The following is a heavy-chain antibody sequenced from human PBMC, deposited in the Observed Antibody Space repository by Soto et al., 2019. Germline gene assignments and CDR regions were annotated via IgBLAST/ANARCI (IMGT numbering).Heavy chain of an antibody. V-gene: IGHV4-31*03. Sequence: QVQLQESGPGLVKPSQTLSLTCTVSGGSISTGGYYWSWIRQHPGRGLEWIGYIYHSGMTYSNPSLPRRVAISIDTSKNQFSLKLSSVTAADTAVYYCATVRWELHDAFDIWGQGTMVSVSS. J-gene: IGHJ3*02. CDR1: GGSISTGGYY. D-gene: IGHD1-26*01. CDR3: ATVRWELHDAFDI. CDR2: IYHSGMT.